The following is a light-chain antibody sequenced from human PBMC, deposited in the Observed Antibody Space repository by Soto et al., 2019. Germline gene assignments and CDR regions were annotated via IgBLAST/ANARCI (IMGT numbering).Light chain of an antibody. CDR2: DNN. CDR1: SSNIGARYN. V-gene: IGLV1-40*01. Sequence: QAVVTQPPSVSGAPGQRVTISCTGSSSNIGARYNVHWYQQLPRTAPKLLIYDNNNRPSGVPDRFSGSKSGTSASLAITGLQAEDEADYYCQSYDSSLSGWVFGGGTKLTVL. J-gene: IGLJ3*02. CDR3: QSYDSSLSGWV.